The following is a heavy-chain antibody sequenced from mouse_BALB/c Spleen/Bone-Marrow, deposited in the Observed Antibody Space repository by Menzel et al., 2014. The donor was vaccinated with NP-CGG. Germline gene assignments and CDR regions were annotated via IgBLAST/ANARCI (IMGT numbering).Heavy chain of an antibody. CDR2: IDPGNGNT. CDR3: CRNNDDCGRFAY. Sequence: VNLVQSAAELANPVDSVKLSCTASCFNIKDTYMHWVKQRPEQGLEWIGSIDPGNGNTKYDPKFQGKATITADTSSNSAYLQLLSLTSEDAAVDYCCRNNDDCGRFAYWGPGTLVTVSA. J-gene: IGHJ3*01. V-gene: IGHV14-3*02. CDR1: CFNIKDTY.